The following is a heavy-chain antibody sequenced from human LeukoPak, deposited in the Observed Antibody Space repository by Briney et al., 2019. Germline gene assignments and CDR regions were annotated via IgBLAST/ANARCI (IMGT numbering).Heavy chain of an antibody. D-gene: IGHD6-13*01. J-gene: IGHJ4*02. CDR3: AREAYSSSWYDVY. V-gene: IGHV3-53*01. CDR1: GFTFSSFS. Sequence: GGSLRLSCAASGFTFSSFSMSWVRQAPGKGLEWVSVIYSGGSTSYADSVKGRFTISRDNSKNTLYLQMNSLRAEDTAVYYCAREAYSSSWYDVYWGQGTLVTVSS. CDR2: IYSGGST.